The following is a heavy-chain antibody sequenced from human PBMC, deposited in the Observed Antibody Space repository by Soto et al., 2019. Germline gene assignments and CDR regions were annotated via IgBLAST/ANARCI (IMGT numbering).Heavy chain of an antibody. CDR2: INPATGDT. J-gene: IGHJ5*02. D-gene: IGHD3-10*01. Sequence: QVHLVQSGAEVQKPGASVRISCQASGYAFTTSAIHWVRQAPGQRLKWMGWINPATGDTKYSQNVRGRVTFALDTSATTAYMDLGSLASHDTAVYYCARAAGRSKLLPYYFDPWGQGTPVTVSS. CDR1: GYAFTTSA. CDR3: ARAAGRSKLLPYYFDP. V-gene: IGHV1-3*01.